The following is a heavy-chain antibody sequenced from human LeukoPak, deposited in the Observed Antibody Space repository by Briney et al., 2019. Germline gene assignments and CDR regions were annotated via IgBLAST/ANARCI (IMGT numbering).Heavy chain of an antibody. J-gene: IGHJ2*01. Sequence: SETLSLTCTVSGGSTSSDYWSWIRQSPGKGLEWVGYVYNSGDAGKNPSLKSRVTILLDTSKNQCSLKLTSVSAADTAVYYCARLKLGAYFDLRGRGTLVTVSS. CDR2: VYNSGDA. D-gene: IGHD3-16*01. CDR3: ARLKLGAYFDL. CDR1: GGSTSSDY. V-gene: IGHV4-59*08.